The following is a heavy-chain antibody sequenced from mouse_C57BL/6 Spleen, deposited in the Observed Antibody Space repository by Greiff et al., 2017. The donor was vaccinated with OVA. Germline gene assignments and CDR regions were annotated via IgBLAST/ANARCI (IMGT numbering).Heavy chain of an antibody. Sequence: QVQLQQPGAELVKPGASVKMSCKASGYTFTSYWITWVKQRPGQGLEWIGDIYPGSGSTNYNEKFKSKATLTVDTSSSTAYMQLSSLTSEDSAVYYCARSGLYDYDEGFAYWGQGTLVTVSA. D-gene: IGHD2-4*01. CDR1: GYTFTSYW. CDR2: IYPGSGST. V-gene: IGHV1-55*01. J-gene: IGHJ3*01. CDR3: ARSGLYDYDEGFAY.